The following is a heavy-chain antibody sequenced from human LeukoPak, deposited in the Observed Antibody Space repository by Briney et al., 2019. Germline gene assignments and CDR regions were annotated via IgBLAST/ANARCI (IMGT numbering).Heavy chain of an antibody. V-gene: IGHV4-39*01. D-gene: IGHD3-10*01. CDR1: GGSISSSSYY. CDR2: IYYSGST. CDR3: ARKITMVRGVIIYNWFDP. Sequence: PSETLSLTCTVPGGSISSSSYYWGWIRQPPGKGLEWIGSIYYSGSTYYNPSLKSRVTISVDTSKNQFSLKLSSVTAADTAVYYCARKITMVRGVIIYNWFDPWGQGTLVTVSS. J-gene: IGHJ5*02.